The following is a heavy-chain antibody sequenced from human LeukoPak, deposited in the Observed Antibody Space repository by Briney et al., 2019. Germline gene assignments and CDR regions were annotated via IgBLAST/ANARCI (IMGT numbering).Heavy chain of an antibody. D-gene: IGHD1-1*01. CDR1: GFTFSSYW. CDR3: ARGTTGQRYYFDY. Sequence: PGGSLRLSCAASGFTFSSYWMHWVRQAPGRGLVWVSRLNSDGSSTYFAGSVKGRFTISRDNAKNTLYLQMNSLRAEDTAVYYCARGTTGQRYYFDYWGQGTLVTVSS. V-gene: IGHV3-74*01. CDR2: LNSDGSST. J-gene: IGHJ4*02.